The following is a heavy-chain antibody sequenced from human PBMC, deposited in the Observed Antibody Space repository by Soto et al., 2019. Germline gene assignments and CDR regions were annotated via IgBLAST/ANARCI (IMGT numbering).Heavy chain of an antibody. CDR3: ADGGVQGVITRTRDYCGMDV. J-gene: IGHJ6*02. CDR1: GYSFTSYW. D-gene: IGHD3-10*01. CDR2: IYPGDSDT. Sequence: EVQLVQSGAEVKKPGESLKISCKGSGYSFTSYWIGWVRQMPGKGLEWMGIIYPGDSDTRYSPSFQGQVTISADKSINTACLQWSRLKASYTAMYYCADGGVQGVITRTRDYCGMDVWGQGTTVTDSS. V-gene: IGHV5-51*01.